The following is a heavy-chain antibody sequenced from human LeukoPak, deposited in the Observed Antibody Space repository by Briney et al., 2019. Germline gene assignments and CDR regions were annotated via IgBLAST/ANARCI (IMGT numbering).Heavy chain of an antibody. Sequence: GGSLILSCAAPGFIFDNYAIHWVRHAPGKGLEWVSLISGDGGSTFYADSVRGRFTISRDNTRKSLSLQMSSLRSEDTALYYCARESETSDWYDYWGQGTLVTVSS. CDR2: ISGDGGST. J-gene: IGHJ4*02. D-gene: IGHD6-19*01. CDR1: GFIFDNYA. V-gene: IGHV3-43*02. CDR3: ARESETSDWYDY.